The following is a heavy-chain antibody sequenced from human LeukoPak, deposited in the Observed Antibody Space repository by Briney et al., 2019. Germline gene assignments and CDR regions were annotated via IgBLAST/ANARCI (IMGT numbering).Heavy chain of an antibody. CDR2: IRSKANSYAT. CDR3: TRHYHGYYYGSGASPYMDV. D-gene: IGHD3-10*01. V-gene: IGHV3-73*01. CDR1: GFTFSGSA. Sequence: GGSLRLSCAASGFTFSGSAMHWVRQASGKGLEWVGRIRSKANSYATAYAASVKGRFTISRDDSKNTAYLQMNSLKTEDTAVYYCTRHYHGYYYGSGASPYMDVWGKGTTVTVSS. J-gene: IGHJ6*03.